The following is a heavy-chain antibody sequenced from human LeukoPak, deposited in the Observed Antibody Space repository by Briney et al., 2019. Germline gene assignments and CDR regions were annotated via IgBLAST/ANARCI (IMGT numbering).Heavy chain of an antibody. Sequence: GESLKISCQGSGFSFTTYDIVWVRQTPGKGLEWMGIISLGDSDTRYSPSFQGLVTISGDKSINTAYVHWSNLKASDTAMYYCARRACSGDSCLDYWGQGTLVTVSS. D-gene: IGHD2-15*01. V-gene: IGHV5-51*01. CDR2: ISLGDSDT. CDR1: GFSFTTYD. CDR3: ARRACSGDSCLDY. J-gene: IGHJ4*02.